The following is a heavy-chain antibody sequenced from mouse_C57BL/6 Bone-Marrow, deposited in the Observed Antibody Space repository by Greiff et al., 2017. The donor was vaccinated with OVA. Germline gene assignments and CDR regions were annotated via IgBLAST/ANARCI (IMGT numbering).Heavy chain of an antibody. CDR2: IWRGGST. V-gene: IGHV2-5*01. Sequence: QVQLKESGPGLVQPSQSLSITCTVSGFSLTSYGVHWVRQSPGKGLEWLGVIWRGGSTDYNAAFMSRPSIPKDNYQSQVFFKMNSLQADDTAIYCCAKKTYAMDYWGQGTSVTVSS. CDR1: GFSLTSYG. CDR3: AKKTYAMDY. J-gene: IGHJ4*01.